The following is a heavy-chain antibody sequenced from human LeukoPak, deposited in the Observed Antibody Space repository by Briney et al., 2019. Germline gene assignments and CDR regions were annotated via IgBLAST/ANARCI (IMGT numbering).Heavy chain of an antibody. CDR1: GFTFSSYG. CDR2: ITGSGGTT. V-gene: IGHV3-23*01. CDR3: AKIQGYFDY. J-gene: IGHJ4*02. Sequence: PGGSLRLSCAASGFTFSSYGLSWVRQAPGKGPQWVSAITGSGGTTYCADSVKGRFTISRDNSKNTLYLQMNSLRAEDTAVYYCAKIQGYFDYWGQGNLVTVSS.